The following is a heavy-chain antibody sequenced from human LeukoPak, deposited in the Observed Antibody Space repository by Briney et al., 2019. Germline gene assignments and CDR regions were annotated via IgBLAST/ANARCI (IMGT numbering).Heavy chain of an antibody. D-gene: IGHD4-17*01. CDR1: GGIISSTTYY. CDR3: ARDPVEPHDYGDSFDY. Sequence: PSETLSLTCTVSGGIISSTTYYWGWIRQPPGKGLEWIGSIYYSGSTYYNPSLKSRLTISVDPSKNQFSLKLNSVTAADTAVYYCARDPVEPHDYGDSFDYWGQGTLVTVSS. J-gene: IGHJ4*02. CDR2: IYYSGST. V-gene: IGHV4-39*07.